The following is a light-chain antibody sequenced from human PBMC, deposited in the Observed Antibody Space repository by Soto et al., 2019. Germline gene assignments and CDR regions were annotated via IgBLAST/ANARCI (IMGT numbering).Light chain of an antibody. V-gene: IGKV3-20*01. CDR1: QTVXSRL. Sequence: IVLTQSPCRLSLSPGERATLSCMPSQTVXSRLRAWYQQKPGQAPGLLXDCALSMATGSPDRFSGSGSGTDFPLTISRLEPEDFALYYCQQYATSTRTFGGGTKVDIK. J-gene: IGKJ4*01. CDR2: CAL. CDR3: QQYATSTRT.